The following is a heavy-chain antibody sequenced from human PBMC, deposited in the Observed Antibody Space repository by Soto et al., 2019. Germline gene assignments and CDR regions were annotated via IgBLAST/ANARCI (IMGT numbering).Heavy chain of an antibody. CDR2: IIPIFGRG. CDR3: ARDGSTVETAMVRQYYYGMDV. Sequence: QVQLVQSGAEVRKPGSSVKVSCKVSGDSFISYAISWVRLAPGQGLEWMGGIIPIFGRGNYAQRFQGRVAITADEATSTVHRERSGLRSEDTAVYYGARDGSTVETAMVRQYYYGMDVWGQGTTVTVSS. V-gene: IGHV1-69*12. CDR1: GDSFISYA. J-gene: IGHJ6*02. D-gene: IGHD5-18*01.